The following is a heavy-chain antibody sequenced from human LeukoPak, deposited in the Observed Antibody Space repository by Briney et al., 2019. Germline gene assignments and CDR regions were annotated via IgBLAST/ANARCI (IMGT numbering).Heavy chain of an antibody. CDR1: GGSISSGGYS. CDR3: AKRVDGDYGHWFDP. D-gene: IGHD4-17*01. J-gene: IGHJ5*02. Sequence: TTSETLSLTCAVSGGSISSGGYSWSWIRQPPGKGLEWIGYIYHSGSTYYNPSLMSRVTISVDTSNNQISLKLTSVTAADTAVYYCAKRVDGDYGHWFDPWGQGILVTVSS. CDR2: IYHSGST. V-gene: IGHV4-30-2*03.